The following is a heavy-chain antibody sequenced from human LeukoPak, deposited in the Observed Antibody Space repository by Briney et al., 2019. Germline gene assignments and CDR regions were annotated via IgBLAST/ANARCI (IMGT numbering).Heavy chain of an antibody. CDR3: AKSRPDHYYGMDV. CDR2: ISYDGSNI. CDR1: GFTFSGYG. V-gene: IGHV3-30*18. Sequence: PGGCLRLSCAASGFTFSGYGIHWVRQAPGKGLEWVAVISYDGSNIYYADSVKGRFTISRDNSKNTLYLQMNSLRAADTAVYYCAKSRPDHYYGMDVWGQGTTVTVSS. J-gene: IGHJ6*02. D-gene: IGHD1-14*01.